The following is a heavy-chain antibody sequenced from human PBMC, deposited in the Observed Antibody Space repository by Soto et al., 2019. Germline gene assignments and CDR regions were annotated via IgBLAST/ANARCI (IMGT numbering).Heavy chain of an antibody. CDR3: ARGDPRHFDY. J-gene: IGHJ4*02. CDR1: GASIGMGGYT. Sequence: SETLSSTGIFSGASIGMGGYTWSWIRKHPGKGREWIGYIYYSGSTYYNPSLKSRVTISVDTSKNQFSLKLSSVTAADTAVYYCARGDPRHFDYWGQGTLVTVSS. V-gene: IGHV4-31*03. CDR2: IYYSGST.